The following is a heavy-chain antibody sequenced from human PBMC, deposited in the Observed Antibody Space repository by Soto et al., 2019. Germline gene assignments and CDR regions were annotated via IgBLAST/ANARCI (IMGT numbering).Heavy chain of an antibody. J-gene: IGHJ3*02. V-gene: IGHV1-2*04. CDR2: ITPNSGGT. Sequence: ASVKVSCKASGYHLTGYYMNRVRQAPGHGLAWMGCITPNSGGTNYAQKFQGWVNMTRDTSISTADMELSRRRSDDTAVDYSARGDRVVRATIGFDAFDIWGQVTTDTV. CDR1: GYHLTGYY. CDR3: ARGDRVVRATIGFDAFDI. D-gene: IGHD1-26*01.